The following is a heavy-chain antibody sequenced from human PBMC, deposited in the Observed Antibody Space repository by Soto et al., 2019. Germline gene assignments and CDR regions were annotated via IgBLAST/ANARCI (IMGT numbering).Heavy chain of an antibody. CDR1: GFIFNNYA. Sequence: GGSLRLSCAASGFIFNNYAINWVRQAPGNGLEWVSKISSTGSTNHYADSVKGRFTISRDSAKTSLFLQMNSLRAEDTAVYYCVREYFGELIWGQGTLVTVSS. J-gene: IGHJ4*02. V-gene: IGHV3-48*01. CDR3: VREYFGELI. D-gene: IGHD3-10*01. CDR2: ISSTGSTN.